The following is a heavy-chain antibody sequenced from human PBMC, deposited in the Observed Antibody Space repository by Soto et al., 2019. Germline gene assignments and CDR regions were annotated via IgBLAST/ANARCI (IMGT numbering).Heavy chain of an antibody. J-gene: IGHJ5*02. CDR1: GGSISSYS. CDR3: ARVLTAVAFNWFDP. D-gene: IGHD6-19*01. Sequence: SETLSLTCPVSGGSISSYSSSWIRQPPGKGLEWIGYIYYSGSTNYNPSLKSRVTISVDTSKNQFSLKLSSVTAADTAVYYCARVLTAVAFNWFDPWGQGTLVTVSS. V-gene: IGHV4-59*08. CDR2: IYYSGST.